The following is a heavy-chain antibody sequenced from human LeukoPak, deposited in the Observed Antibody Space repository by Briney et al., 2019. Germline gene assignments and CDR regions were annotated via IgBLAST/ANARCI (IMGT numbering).Heavy chain of an antibody. CDR1: GFTFSSYG. CDR2: IWYDGSNK. V-gene: IGHV3-33*06. J-gene: IGHJ4*02. Sequence: GRSLRLSCAASGFTFSSYGIHWVRQAPGKGLERVAVIWYDGSNKYYTDSVRGRFTISRDNSKNTLYLQMNSLRAEDTAVYYCAKDVAANWKEGLDYWGQGTLVTVSS. D-gene: IGHD1-1*01. CDR3: AKDVAANWKEGLDY.